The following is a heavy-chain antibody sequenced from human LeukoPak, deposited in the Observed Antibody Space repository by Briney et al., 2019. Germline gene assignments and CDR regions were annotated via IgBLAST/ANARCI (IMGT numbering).Heavy chain of an antibody. CDR1: GASISSYY. J-gene: IGHJ4*02. V-gene: IGHV4-59*01. CDR3: ARIYSGYFY. Sequence: SETLSLTCTVSGASISSYYWSWIRQPPGKGLEWIGYINYGGSANYNPSLKSRVTISIDTSKIQFSLKLSSVTAADTAIYCCARIYSGYFYWGQGTLVTVSS. D-gene: IGHD5-12*01. CDR2: INYGGSA.